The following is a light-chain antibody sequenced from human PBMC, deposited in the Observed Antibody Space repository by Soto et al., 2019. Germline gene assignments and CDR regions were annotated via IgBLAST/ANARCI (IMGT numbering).Light chain of an antibody. V-gene: IGKV3-15*01. CDR3: QHYNNWPPWT. Sequence: EIVMTQSPVTLSVSPGERATLSCRASQSVSSNLAWYQQKPGQAPRLLIYGASTRATGVPARFSGSGSGTEFPLTIISLQSEDFSVYYCQHYNNWPPWTFGQGTKVEIK. CDR1: QSVSSN. CDR2: GAS. J-gene: IGKJ1*01.